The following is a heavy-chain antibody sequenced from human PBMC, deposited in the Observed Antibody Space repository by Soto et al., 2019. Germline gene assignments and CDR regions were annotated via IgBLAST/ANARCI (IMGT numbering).Heavy chain of an antibody. D-gene: IGHD7-27*01. Sequence: EVQLLESGGGLVQPGGSLRLSCAASGFTFSSYTMSWVRQGPGKGLEWVSVISSSGGSTVYADSVKGRFTISRDNFKNTLYLKRNSLRAEDTAVYYCAKGWGDYWGQGPPVTVSS. CDR3: AKGWGDY. CDR2: ISSSGGST. CDR1: GFTFSSYT. V-gene: IGHV3-23*01. J-gene: IGHJ4*02.